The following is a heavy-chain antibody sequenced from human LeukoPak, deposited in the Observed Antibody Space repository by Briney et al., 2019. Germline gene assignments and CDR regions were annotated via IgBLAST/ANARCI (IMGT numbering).Heavy chain of an antibody. CDR3: ARVDSGSYWGARYYYMDV. CDR1: GGSISLYY. D-gene: IGHD1-26*01. V-gene: IGHV4-4*07. J-gene: IGHJ6*03. CDR2: IYTSGIT. Sequence: PSETLSLTCTVSGGSISLYYWNWIRQPAGKGLEWIGRIYTSGITNYIPSLKSRVTMSVDTSKAQFSLKLSSVTAADTAVYYCARVDSGSYWGARYYYMDVWGKGTPVTVSS.